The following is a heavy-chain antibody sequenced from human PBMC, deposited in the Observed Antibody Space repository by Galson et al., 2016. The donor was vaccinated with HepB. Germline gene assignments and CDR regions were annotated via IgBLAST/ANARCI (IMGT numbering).Heavy chain of an antibody. J-gene: IGHJ5*02. CDR1: GGSFNANY. V-gene: IGHV4-34*01. CDR3: ARVVVAATNWFDP. D-gene: IGHD2-15*01. Sequence: ETLSLTCGVYGGSFNANYWTWIRQPPGKGLEWIGEINYAGTTKYNPSLKSRVTISVDTSKNQFSLNLTSMTAADTAVYYCARVVVAATNWFDPWGQGTLVTVSS. CDR2: INYAGTT.